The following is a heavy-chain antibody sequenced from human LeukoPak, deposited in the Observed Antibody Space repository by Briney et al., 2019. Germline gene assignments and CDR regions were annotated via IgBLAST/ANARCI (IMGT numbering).Heavy chain of an antibody. CDR3: ARAIGSWDDYYFDY. Sequence: GRSLRLSCAASGFTFRSYAMHWVRQAPGKGLEWVAVISYDGSNKYYADSVKGRFTISRDNSKNTLYMQMNSLRAEDTAVYYCARAIGSWDDYYFDYWGQGTLVTVSS. J-gene: IGHJ4*02. V-gene: IGHV3-30-3*01. CDR2: ISYDGSNK. CDR1: GFTFRSYA. D-gene: IGHD1-26*01.